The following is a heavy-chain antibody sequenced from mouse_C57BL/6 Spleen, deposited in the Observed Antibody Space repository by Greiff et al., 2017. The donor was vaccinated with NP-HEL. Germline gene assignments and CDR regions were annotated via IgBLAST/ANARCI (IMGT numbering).Heavy chain of an antibody. J-gene: IGHJ2*01. Sequence: ESGPGLVKPSQSLSLTCSVTGYSITSGYYWNWIRQFPGNKLEWMGYISYDGSNNYNPSLKNRISITRDTSKNQFFLKLNSVTTEDTATYYCAREGANWFDYWGQGTTLTVSS. CDR2: ISYDGSN. CDR1: GYSITSGYY. CDR3: AREGANWFDY. D-gene: IGHD4-1*01. V-gene: IGHV3-6*01.